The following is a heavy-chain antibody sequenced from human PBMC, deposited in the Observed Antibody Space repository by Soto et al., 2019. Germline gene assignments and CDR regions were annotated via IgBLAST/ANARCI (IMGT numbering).Heavy chain of an antibody. D-gene: IGHD3-22*01. CDR1: GFTFSIYG. V-gene: IGHV3-33*01. CDR2: IWYDGSNK. Sequence: GGSLRLSCAASGFTFSIYGMHWVRQAPGKGLEWVAVIWYDGSNKYYADSVKGRFTISRDNSKNTLYLQMNSLRAEDTAVYYCARESLDYYDSSGTGAFDIWGQGTMVTVSS. CDR3: ARESLDYYDSSGTGAFDI. J-gene: IGHJ3*02.